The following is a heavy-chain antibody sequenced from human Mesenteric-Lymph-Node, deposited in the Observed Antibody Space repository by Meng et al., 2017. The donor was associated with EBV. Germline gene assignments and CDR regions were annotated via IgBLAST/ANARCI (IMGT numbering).Heavy chain of an antibody. J-gene: IGHJ4*02. CDR3: ARGRRGVQYFDF. CDR2: IHYSGST. CDR1: GGSVTSGSYY. V-gene: IGHV4-61*01. D-gene: IGHD1-1*01. Sequence: QVPLQDSGPGLVKPSETPSLTCTVSGGSVTSGSYYWNWIRQPPGKRLEWIGYIHYSGSTNYNPSLKSQITISVDTSKNQLSLRVSHVTAADTAVYYCARGRRGVQYFDFWGQGALVTVSS.